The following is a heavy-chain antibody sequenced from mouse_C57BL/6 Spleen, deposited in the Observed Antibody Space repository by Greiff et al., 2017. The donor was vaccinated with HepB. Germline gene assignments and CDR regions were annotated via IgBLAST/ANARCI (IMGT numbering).Heavy chain of an antibody. CDR1: GYSFTSYY. D-gene: IGHD1-1*01. Sequence: VQLQQSGPELVKPGASVKISCKASGYSFTSYYIHWVKQRPGQGLEWIGWIYPGSGNTKYNEKFKGKATLTADTSSSTAYMQLSSLTSEDSAVYYCARGGYSSAWYFDVWGTGTTVTVSS. V-gene: IGHV1-66*01. J-gene: IGHJ1*03. CDR2: IYPGSGNT. CDR3: ARGGYSSAWYFDV.